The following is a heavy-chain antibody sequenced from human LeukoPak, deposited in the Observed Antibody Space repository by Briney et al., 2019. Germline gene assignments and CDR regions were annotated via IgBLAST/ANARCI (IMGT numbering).Heavy chain of an antibody. CDR2: IYTSGST. D-gene: IGHD3-22*01. CDR1: GGSISSYY. CDR3: ASGRGYYDSSGYLQ. Sequence: PSETLSLTCTVSGGSISSYYWSWIRQPAGKGLEWIGRIYTSGSTNYGPSLKSRVTMSVDTSKNQFSLKLSSVTAADTAVYYCASGRGYYDSSGYLQWGQGTLVTVSS. V-gene: IGHV4-4*07. J-gene: IGHJ4*02.